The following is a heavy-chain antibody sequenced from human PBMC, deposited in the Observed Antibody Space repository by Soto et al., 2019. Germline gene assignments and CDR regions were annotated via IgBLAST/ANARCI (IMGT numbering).Heavy chain of an antibody. V-gene: IGHV1-3*01. J-gene: IGHJ4*02. CDR3: ARGLLLEWLSLDY. D-gene: IGHD3-3*01. Sequence: QVQLVQSGAEVKEPGASVKVSCTSSGYAFTESGVHWVRQAPGQGLEWMGWINGGNGDIKYSQYMQGAVTLSRDTSASTVHMELSGLRSEDTAVYYCARGLLLEWLSLDYWGQGTLVSVSS. CDR2: INGGNGDI. CDR1: GYAFTESG.